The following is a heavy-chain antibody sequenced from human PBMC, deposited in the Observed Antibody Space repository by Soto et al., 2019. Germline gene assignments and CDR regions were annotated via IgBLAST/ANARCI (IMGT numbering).Heavy chain of an antibody. CDR3: AGRSSDYSDWLVP. J-gene: IGHJ5*02. CDR2: IDPSDSYT. V-gene: IGHV5-10-1*01. D-gene: IGHD4-4*01. Sequence: GESLKISCKRSGYSFTSYWFSWVRHMPGKSLEWMGRIDPSDSYTNYSPSFQGHVTISADTSISTAYLQWSSLKASDTATHYCAGRSSDYSDWLVPGRQETLLTAST. CDR1: GYSFTSYW.